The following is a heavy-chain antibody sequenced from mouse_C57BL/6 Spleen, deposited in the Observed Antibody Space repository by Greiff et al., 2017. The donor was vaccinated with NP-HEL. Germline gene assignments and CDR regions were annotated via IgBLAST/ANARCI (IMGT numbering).Heavy chain of an antibody. V-gene: IGHV5-16*01. Sequence: VVESEGGLVQPGSSMKLSCTASGFTFSDYYMAWVRQVPEKGLEWVANINYDGSSTYYLDSLKSRFIISRDNAKNILYLQMSSLKSEDTATYYCARWGLRYWYFDVWGTGTTVTVSS. D-gene: IGHD3-1*01. J-gene: IGHJ1*03. CDR1: GFTFSDYY. CDR2: INYDGSST. CDR3: ARWGLRYWYFDV.